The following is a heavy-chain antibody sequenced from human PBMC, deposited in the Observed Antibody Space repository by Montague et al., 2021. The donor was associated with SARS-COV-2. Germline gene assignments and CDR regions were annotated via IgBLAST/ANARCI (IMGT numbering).Heavy chain of an antibody. CDR3: ARIFDSSWPTFDY. Sequence: PALGKPTQTLTLTCTFSGFSLSTSGMCVNWIRQPPGKALEWLALIDWDDDKYYSTPLKTRLTISKDTSKNQVVLTMTNMDPVDTATYYCARIFDSSWPTFDYWGQGTLVTVSS. CDR2: IDWDDDK. D-gene: IGHD6-13*01. CDR1: GFSLSTSGMC. J-gene: IGHJ4*02. V-gene: IGHV2-70*01.